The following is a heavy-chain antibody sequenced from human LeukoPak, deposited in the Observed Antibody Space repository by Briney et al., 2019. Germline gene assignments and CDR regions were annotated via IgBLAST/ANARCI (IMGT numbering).Heavy chain of an antibody. D-gene: IGHD3-3*01. Sequence: SETLSLTCTVSGGSIISYYWSWIRQPPGNGLEWIGYIHYSGSTNYNPSLKSRVTISVDTSKNQFSLKLTSVTAADTAVYYCAREGGFYRPLDYSGQGTLVTVSS. CDR3: AREGGFYRPLDY. J-gene: IGHJ4*02. V-gene: IGHV4-59*01. CDR2: IHYSGST. CDR1: GGSIISYY.